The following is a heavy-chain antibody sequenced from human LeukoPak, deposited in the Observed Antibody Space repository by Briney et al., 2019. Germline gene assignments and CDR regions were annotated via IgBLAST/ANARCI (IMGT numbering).Heavy chain of an antibody. CDR1: YGSFSGYY. Sequence: SETLSLTCTVFYGSFSGYYWSWIRQPPGKGLEWIGEINHSGNANYNPSLKSRITISVDTSKDQFTLKLSSVTAADTAVYYCARHGLVAARHAFDIWGQGTMVTVSS. V-gene: IGHV4-34*01. CDR3: ARHGLVAARHAFDI. J-gene: IGHJ3*02. CDR2: INHSGNA. D-gene: IGHD6-6*01.